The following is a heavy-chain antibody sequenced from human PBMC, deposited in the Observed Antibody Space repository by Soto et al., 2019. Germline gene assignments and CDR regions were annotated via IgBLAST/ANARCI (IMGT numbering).Heavy chain of an antibody. CDR3: ARHRLSSGWSDYYYGMDV. J-gene: IGHJ6*02. V-gene: IGHV4-39*01. Sequence: SETLSLTCTVSGGSISSSSYYWGWIRQPPGKGLEWIGSIYYSGSTYYNPSLKSRVTISVDTSKNQFSLKLSSVTAADTAVYYCARHRLSSGWSDYYYGMDVWGQGTTVTVSS. CDR2: IYYSGST. D-gene: IGHD6-19*01. CDR1: GGSISSSSYY.